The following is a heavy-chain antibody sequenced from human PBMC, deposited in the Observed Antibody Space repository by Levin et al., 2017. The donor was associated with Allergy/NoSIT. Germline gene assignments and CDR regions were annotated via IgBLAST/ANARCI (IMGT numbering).Heavy chain of an antibody. Sequence: GGSLRLSCAASGFTFSDYYMSWIRQAPGKGLEWVSYISSSSSYTNYADSVKGRFTISRDNAKNSLYLQMNSLRAEDTAVYYCAREGYGDYSVAYWGQGTLVTVSS. CDR3: AREGYGDYSVAY. CDR2: ISSSSSYT. CDR1: GFTFSDYY. J-gene: IGHJ4*02. V-gene: IGHV3-11*05. D-gene: IGHD4-17*01.